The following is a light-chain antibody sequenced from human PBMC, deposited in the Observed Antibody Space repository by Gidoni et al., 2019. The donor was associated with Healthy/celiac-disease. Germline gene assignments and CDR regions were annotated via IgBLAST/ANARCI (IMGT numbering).Light chain of an antibody. V-gene: IGKV3-11*01. CDR2: AAS. J-gene: IGKJ3*01. Sequence: IVLTLSPATLSLSPGEGATLSCRASQSVSSYVARYQQKPGQAPRLLIYAASNRATGSPPRFSGSGSGTDFTLTISSLEPEDFAVYYCQQRSNWPPAFTFXPXTKVEIK. CDR1: QSVSSY. CDR3: QQRSNWPPAFT.